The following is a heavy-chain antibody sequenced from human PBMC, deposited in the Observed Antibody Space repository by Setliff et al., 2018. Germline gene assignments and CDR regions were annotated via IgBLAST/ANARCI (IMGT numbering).Heavy chain of an antibody. Sequence: ASVKVSCKASAYTFTDYGIYWVRQAPGQGLEWMGWISAYNGRTNYAEKFHAXXXXTTXXXTXXXXXXXXXXXSDDTAVYYCARASGGNSVEDGFDIWGQGTMVTVSS. J-gene: IGHJ3*02. CDR1: AYTFTDYG. CDR2: ISAYNGRT. D-gene: IGHD3-10*01. CDR3: ARASGGNSVEDGFDI. V-gene: IGHV1-18*01.